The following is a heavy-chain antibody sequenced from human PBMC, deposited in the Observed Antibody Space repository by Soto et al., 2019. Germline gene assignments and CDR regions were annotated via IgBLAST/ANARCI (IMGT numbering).Heavy chain of an antibody. CDR1: GFTFSSYS. J-gene: IGHJ6*02. CDR3: ARDHGQLARGMDV. D-gene: IGHD6-6*01. Sequence: GGSLRLSCAASGFTFSSYSMKWVRQAPGKGLEWVSSISSSSSYIYYADSVKGRFTISRDHDKNSLYLQMNSLRAEDTAVYYCARDHGQLARGMDVWGQGTTVTVSS. CDR2: ISSSSSYI. V-gene: IGHV3-21*01.